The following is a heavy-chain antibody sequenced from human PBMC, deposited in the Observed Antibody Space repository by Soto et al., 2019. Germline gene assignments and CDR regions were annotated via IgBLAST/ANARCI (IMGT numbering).Heavy chain of an antibody. CDR3: AKDPFLNWGFNYFKD. D-gene: IGHD7-27*01. CDR1: GFTFGNYV. J-gene: IGHJ4*02. CDR2: ISGTGGKT. V-gene: IGHV3-23*01. Sequence: EVQLLESGGTLVERGGSLRLSCAGSGFTFGNYVMTWVRQAPGKGLEWVSAISGTGGKTQYVDSVKGRFVISRDNSKNILYLQMNSLRVEDTAVYFCAKDPFLNWGFNYFKDWGRGTLVTVSS.